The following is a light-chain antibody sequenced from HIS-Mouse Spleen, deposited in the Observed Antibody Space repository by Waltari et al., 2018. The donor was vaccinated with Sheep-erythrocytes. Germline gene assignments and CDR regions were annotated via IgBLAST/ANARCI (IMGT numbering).Light chain of an antibody. J-gene: IGKJ4*01. CDR2: AAS. Sequence: AIRMTQSPSSLSSSTGDRVTITFRASQGISSYLAWYQQKPGKAPKLLIYAASTLQSGVPSRFSGSGSGTDVTLTISCLQSEDFATYYCQQYYSYPLTFGGGTKVEIK. V-gene: IGKV1-8*01. CDR1: QGISSY. CDR3: QQYYSYPLT.